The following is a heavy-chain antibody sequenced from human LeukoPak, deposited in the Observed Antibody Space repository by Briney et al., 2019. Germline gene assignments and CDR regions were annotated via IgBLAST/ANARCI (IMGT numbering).Heavy chain of an antibody. D-gene: IGHD3-10*01. Sequence: PSETLSLTCAVYGGSFSGYYWSWIRQPPGKGLEWIGEINHSGSTNYNPSLKSRVIISVDTSKNQFSLKLSSVTAADTAVYYRARGPVDYYGSGSLDYWGQGTLVTVSS. CDR3: ARGPVDYYGSGSLDY. J-gene: IGHJ4*02. V-gene: IGHV4-34*01. CDR1: GGSFSGYY. CDR2: INHSGST.